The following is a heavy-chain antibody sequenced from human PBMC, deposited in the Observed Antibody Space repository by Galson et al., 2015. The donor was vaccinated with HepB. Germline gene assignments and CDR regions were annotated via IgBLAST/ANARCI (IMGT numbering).Heavy chain of an antibody. V-gene: IGHV3-23*01. CDR3: AKHSVAGNFDC. CDR1: GFTFSCYI. D-gene: IGHD6-19*01. J-gene: IGHJ4*02. Sequence: SLRLSCAPSGFTFSCYIMNWVRQAPGKGLEWVSFISTGCGTTYYADSVKGRFTISRDNSKNTLYLQMNSLRAEDTAVYYCAKHSVAGNFDCWGQGTLVTVSS. CDR2: ISTGCGTT.